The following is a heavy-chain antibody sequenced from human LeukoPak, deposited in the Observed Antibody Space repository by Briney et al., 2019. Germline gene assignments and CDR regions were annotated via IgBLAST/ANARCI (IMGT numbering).Heavy chain of an antibody. D-gene: IGHD3-9*01. CDR3: ARRGYGILTGTNWFDP. V-gene: IGHV4-34*01. J-gene: IGHJ5*02. Sequence: SETLSLTCAVYGGSFSGYYWSWIRQPPGKGLEWIGEINHSGSTNYNPSLKSRVTISVDTSKNQFSLKLSSVTAADTAVYYCARRGYGILTGTNWFDPWGQGTLVTVSS. CDR2: INHSGST. CDR1: GGSFSGYY.